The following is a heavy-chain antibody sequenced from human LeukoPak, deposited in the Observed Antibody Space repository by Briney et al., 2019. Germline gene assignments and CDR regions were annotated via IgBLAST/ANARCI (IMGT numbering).Heavy chain of an antibody. V-gene: IGHV3-23*01. CDR1: GFTFTNYD. D-gene: IGHD2-2*01. CDR2: ISGSGGST. CDR3: AKDGPAPAATRNFDY. Sequence: GGSLRLSCAASGFTFTNYDMHWVRQAPGKGLEWVSAISGSGGSTYYADSVKGRFTISRDNSKNTLYLQMNSLRAEDTAVYYCAKDGPAPAATRNFDYWGQGTLVTVSS. J-gene: IGHJ4*02.